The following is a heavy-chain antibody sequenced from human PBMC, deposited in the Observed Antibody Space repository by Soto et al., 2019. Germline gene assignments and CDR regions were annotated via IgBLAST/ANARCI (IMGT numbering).Heavy chain of an antibody. CDR2: IYYSGST. J-gene: IGHJ4*02. Sequence: SETLSLTCTVSGGSISSSSYYWGWIRQPPGKGLEWIGSIYYSGSTYYNPSLKSRVTISVDTSKNQFSLKLSSVTAADTAVYYCASSITIFGVVTPYAYWGQGTLVTVSS. D-gene: IGHD3-3*01. CDR1: GGSISSSSYY. V-gene: IGHV4-39*01. CDR3: ASSITIFGVVTPYAY.